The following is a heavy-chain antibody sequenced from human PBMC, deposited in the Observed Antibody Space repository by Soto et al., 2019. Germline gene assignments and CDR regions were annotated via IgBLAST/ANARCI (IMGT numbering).Heavy chain of an antibody. CDR2: ISWNGGNI. V-gene: IGHV3-9*01. Sequence: GGSLRLSCAASGFTFDDYSMHWVRQVLGKGLEWVSGISWNGGNIVYADSVKGRFTISRDNAKSCLYLQMNSLRPEDTALYYCAKGRSMITVINFFDCWGQGTLVTVSS. D-gene: IGHD3-22*01. CDR3: AKGRSMITVINFFDC. J-gene: IGHJ4*02. CDR1: GFTFDDYS.